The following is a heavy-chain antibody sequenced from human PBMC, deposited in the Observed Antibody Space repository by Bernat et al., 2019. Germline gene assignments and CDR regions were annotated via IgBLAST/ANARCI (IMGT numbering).Heavy chain of an antibody. D-gene: IGHD3-22*01. Sequence: QVQLVESGGGVVQPGRSLRLSCAASGFTFSSYGMHWVRQAPGKGLEWVAVIWYGGSNKYYADSVKGRFTISRDNSKNTLYLQMNSLRAEDTAVYYCARNTYYYDSSGYLSDYWGQGTLVTVSS. V-gene: IGHV3-33*01. CDR2: IWYGGSNK. CDR1: GFTFSSYG. CDR3: ARNTYYYDSSGYLSDY. J-gene: IGHJ4*02.